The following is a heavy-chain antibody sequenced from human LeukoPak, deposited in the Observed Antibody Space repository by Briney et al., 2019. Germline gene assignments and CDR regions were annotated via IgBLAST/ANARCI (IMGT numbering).Heavy chain of an antibody. CDR2: ISGSAGST. V-gene: IGHV3-23*01. Sequence: GGSLRLSCAASGFTFSSHAMSWVRQAPGKGLEWVSAISGSAGSTYYADSVKGRFTISRDNSKNTLYLQMNSLRAEDTAVYYCAKDLEYSGYDTPSDYWGQGTLVTVSS. D-gene: IGHD5-12*01. CDR3: AKDLEYSGYDTPSDY. CDR1: GFTFSSHA. J-gene: IGHJ4*02.